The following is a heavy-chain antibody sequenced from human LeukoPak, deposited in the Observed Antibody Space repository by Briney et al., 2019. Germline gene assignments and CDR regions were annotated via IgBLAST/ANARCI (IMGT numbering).Heavy chain of an antibody. D-gene: IGHD3-9*01. V-gene: IGHV3-21*01. CDR2: ISSSSSYI. J-gene: IGHJ3*02. CDR3: AREVRDILTPDAFDI. CDR1: GFTFSSYS. Sequence: GGSLRLSCAASGFTFSSYSMNWVRQAPGKGLEWVSSISSSSSYIYYADSVKGRFTISRDNAKNSLYLRMNSLRAEDTAVYYCAREVRDILTPDAFDIWGQGTMVTVSS.